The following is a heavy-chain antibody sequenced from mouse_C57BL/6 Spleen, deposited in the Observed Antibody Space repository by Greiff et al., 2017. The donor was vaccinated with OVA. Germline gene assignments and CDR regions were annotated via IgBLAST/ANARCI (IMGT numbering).Heavy chain of an antibody. CDR2: IYPGDGDT. CDR3: ARGGLRRYAMDY. CDR1: GYAFSSSW. Sequence: QVQLQQSGPELVKPGASVKISCKASGYAFSSSWMNWVKQRPGKGLEWIGRIYPGDGDTNYNGKFKGKATLTADKSSSTAYMQLSSLTSEDSAVYFCARGGLRRYAMDYWGQGTSVTVSS. D-gene: IGHD2-4*01. V-gene: IGHV1-82*01. J-gene: IGHJ4*01.